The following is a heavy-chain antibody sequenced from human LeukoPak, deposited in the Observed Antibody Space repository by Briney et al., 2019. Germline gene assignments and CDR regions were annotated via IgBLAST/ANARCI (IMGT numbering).Heavy chain of an antibody. V-gene: IGHV3-7*02. CDR2: IKPDGNDK. CDR3: ASHAFQI. Sequence: GGSLRLSGAASGFTFSNSWMNWVRQAPGKGLEWVANIKPDGNDKYYVDSVKGRFTVSRDNAKNSLYLQMNTLRAEDTAVYYCASHAFQIWGQGTIVTVSS. J-gene: IGHJ3*02. CDR1: GFTFSNSW.